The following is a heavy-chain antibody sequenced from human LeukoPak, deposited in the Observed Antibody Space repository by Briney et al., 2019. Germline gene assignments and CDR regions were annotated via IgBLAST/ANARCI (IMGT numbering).Heavy chain of an antibody. D-gene: IGHD2/OR15-2a*01. CDR1: GGSFSGYY. V-gene: IGHV4-34*01. J-gene: IGHJ4*02. CDR3: ARALTSTTGFGGY. Sequence: PSETLSLTCAVYGGSFSGYYWSWIRQPPGKGLEWIGEINHSGSTNYNPSLKSRVTKSVDTSKNQFSLKLSSVTAADTAVYYCARALTSTTGFGGYWGQGTLVTVSS. CDR2: INHSGST.